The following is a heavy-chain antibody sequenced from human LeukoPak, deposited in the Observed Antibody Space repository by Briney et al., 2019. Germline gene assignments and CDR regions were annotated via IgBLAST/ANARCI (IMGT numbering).Heavy chain of an antibody. Sequence: GGSLRLSCAASGFTFSSYGMRWVRQAPGKGLEWVAVISNDGSKKYYADSVRGRFTISRDNSKNTLYLQMNSLRADDTAVYYCANWGRFDPWGQGTLVTVSS. J-gene: IGHJ5*02. D-gene: IGHD3-16*01. CDR1: GFTFSSYG. CDR2: ISNDGSKK. V-gene: IGHV3-30*18. CDR3: ANWGRFDP.